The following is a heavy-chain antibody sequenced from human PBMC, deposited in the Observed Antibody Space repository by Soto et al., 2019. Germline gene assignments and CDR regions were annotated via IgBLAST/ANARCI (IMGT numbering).Heavy chain of an antibody. CDR1: GGPVSDKTYY. CDR2: VYYSGTT. Sequence: SEPLSLTCSVSGGPVSDKTYYWSWIRQPPGKRLEWIGYVYYSGTTNYNPSLKSRVPISVDLSKNRFSLRLSSVTTGDTALYYRDRTTESPSSIRYRYVMDEWGEGTTDTVTS. D-gene: IGHD1-26*01. CDR3: DRTTESPSSIRYRYVMDE. V-gene: IGHV4-61*01. J-gene: IGHJ6*04.